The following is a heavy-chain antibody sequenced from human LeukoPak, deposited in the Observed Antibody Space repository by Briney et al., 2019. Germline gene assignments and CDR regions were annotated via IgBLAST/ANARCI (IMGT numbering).Heavy chain of an antibody. CDR2: INPHSGGT. CDR1: GYTFTGYY. CDR3: VKGGECDDDPGAIRYYYCYYMVV. D-gene: IGHD3-16*01. J-gene: IGHJ6*03. Sequence: ASVKVSCKASGYTFTGYYIHWVRQAPGQGLEWMGWINPHSGGTEYAQNFRGRVTMTRDTSISTAYMELSRLRFYDRAIYFCVKGGECDDDPGAIRYYYCYYMVVWGKGTAVTVAS. V-gene: IGHV1-2*02.